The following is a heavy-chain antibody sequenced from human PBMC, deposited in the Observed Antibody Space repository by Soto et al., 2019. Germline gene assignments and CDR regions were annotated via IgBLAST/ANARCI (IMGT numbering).Heavy chain of an antibody. J-gene: IGHJ4*02. V-gene: IGHV3-30*18. CDR2: ISYDGSNK. CDR3: AKPFASSGSGGFDY. D-gene: IGHD6-19*01. Sequence: QVQLVESGGGVVQPGRSLRLSCAASGFTFSSYGMHWVRQAPGKGLEWGAVISYDGSNKYYADSVKGRFTISRDNSKNTLYLQMNSLRAEDTAVYYCAKPFASSGSGGFDYWGQGTLVTVSS. CDR1: GFTFSSYG.